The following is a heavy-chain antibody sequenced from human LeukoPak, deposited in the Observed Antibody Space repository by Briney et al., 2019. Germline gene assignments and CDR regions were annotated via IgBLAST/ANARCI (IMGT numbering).Heavy chain of an antibody. CDR2: ISGTDGST. Sequence: GGSLRLSCVASGFTFSSYAMTWVRQAPGKGLEWVSGISGTDGSTYYADSVKGRFTISRDDSKNTLFLQMNSLRVEDTAKYYCAKGGGPKAVASYFDCWGQGTLVTVSS. J-gene: IGHJ4*02. V-gene: IGHV3-23*01. D-gene: IGHD6-19*01. CDR1: GFTFSSYA. CDR3: AKGGGPKAVASYFDC.